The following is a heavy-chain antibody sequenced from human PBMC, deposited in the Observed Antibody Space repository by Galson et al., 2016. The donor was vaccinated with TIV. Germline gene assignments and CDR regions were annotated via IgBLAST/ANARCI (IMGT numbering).Heavy chain of an antibody. CDR2: IIPLAATT. V-gene: IGHV1-69*13. CDR3: ALLWFGGLPLV. Sequence: SVKVSCKASGGTFRNYAIIWVRRAPGQGLEWMGGIIPLAATTNYAQKFQGRVTITADESKSTAHMELSSLTSQDTGVYFCALLWFGGLPLVWGKGTTVTVSS. D-gene: IGHD3-10*01. J-gene: IGHJ6*04. CDR1: GGTFRNYA.